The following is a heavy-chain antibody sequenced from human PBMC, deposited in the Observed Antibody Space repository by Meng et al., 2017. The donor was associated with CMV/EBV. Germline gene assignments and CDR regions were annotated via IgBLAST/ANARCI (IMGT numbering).Heavy chain of an antibody. CDR3: ARDLKPDIVVVPAAYYFDY. CDR2: ISSSSSYI. CDR1: FSSYS. V-gene: IGHV3-21*01. Sequence: FSSYSMHWVRQAPGKVLEWVSSISSSSSYIYYADSVKGRFTISRDNAKNSLYLQMNSLRAEDTAVYYCARDLKPDIVVVPAAYYFDYWGQGTLVTVSS. D-gene: IGHD2-2*01. J-gene: IGHJ4*02.